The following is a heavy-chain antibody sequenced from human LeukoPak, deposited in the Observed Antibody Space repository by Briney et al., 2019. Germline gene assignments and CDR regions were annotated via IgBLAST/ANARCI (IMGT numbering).Heavy chain of an antibody. J-gene: IGHJ4*02. D-gene: IGHD6-19*01. Sequence: PSETLSLTCAVYGGSFSGYYWSWIRQPPGKGLEWIGEINHSGSTNYNPSLKSRVTTSVDTSKNQFSLKLSSVTAADTAVYYCARGGIAVAGTRSAARAFDYWGQGTLVTVSS. CDR2: INHSGST. V-gene: IGHV4-34*01. CDR3: ARGGIAVAGTRSAARAFDY. CDR1: GGSFSGYY.